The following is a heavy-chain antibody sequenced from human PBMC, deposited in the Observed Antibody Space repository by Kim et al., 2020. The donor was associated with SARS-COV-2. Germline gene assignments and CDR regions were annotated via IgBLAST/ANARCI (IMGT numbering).Heavy chain of an antibody. CDR2: INHSGST. D-gene: IGHD3-22*01. Sequence: SETLSLTCAVYGGSFSGYYWSWIRQPPGKGLEWIGEINHSGSTNYNPSLKSRVTIAVDSSKNQFSLKLSSVTAADTAVYYCARTYYYDSSGYYFWGQGTLVTVSS. J-gene: IGHJ4*02. V-gene: IGHV4-34*01. CDR3: ARTYYYDSSGYYF. CDR1: GGSFSGYY.